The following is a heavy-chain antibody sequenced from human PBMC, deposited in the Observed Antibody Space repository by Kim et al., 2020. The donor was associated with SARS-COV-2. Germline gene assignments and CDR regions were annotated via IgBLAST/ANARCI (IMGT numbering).Heavy chain of an antibody. D-gene: IGHD2-15*01. CDR1: GGSISSSSYY. J-gene: IGHJ5*02. Sequence: SETLSLTCTVSGGSISSSSYYWGWIRQPPGKELEWIGSIYDSGSTYYNPSLKSRVTISVDTSKNQFSLKLSSVTAADTAVYYCARQKVRAGIVVVVAATLDPWGQGTRVTVSS. CDR2: IYDSGST. CDR3: ARQKVRAGIVVVVAATLDP. V-gene: IGHV4-39*01.